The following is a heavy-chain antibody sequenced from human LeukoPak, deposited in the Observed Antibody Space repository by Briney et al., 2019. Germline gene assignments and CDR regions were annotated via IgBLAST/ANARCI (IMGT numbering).Heavy chain of an antibody. J-gene: IGHJ4*02. CDR1: GGSISSGDYY. V-gene: IGHV4-30-4*08. CDR2: IYYSGST. CDR3: ARGARGYSSGWPLGY. Sequence: SQTLSLTCTVSGGSISSGDYYWSWIRQPPGKGLEWIGYIYYSGSTYYNPSLKSRVTISVDTSKNQFSLKLSSVTAADTAVYYCARGARGYSSGWPLGYWGQGTLVTVSP. D-gene: IGHD6-19*01.